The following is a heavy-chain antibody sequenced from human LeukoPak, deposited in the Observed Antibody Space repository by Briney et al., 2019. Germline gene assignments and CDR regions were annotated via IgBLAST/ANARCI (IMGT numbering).Heavy chain of an antibody. CDR1: GFTFSNAW. D-gene: IGHD6-19*01. V-gene: IGHV3-15*01. CDR3: TTYVAVAGTRHFDS. J-gene: IGHJ4*02. Sequence: GGSLRLSCAASGFTFSNAWMSWVRQAPGKGLEWIGRIRSKTDGGTTDYAAPVKDRFPISRDDSKNTLFLQINSLKTEDTAVYYCTTYVAVAGTRHFDSWGQGALVTVSS. CDR2: IRSKTDGGTT.